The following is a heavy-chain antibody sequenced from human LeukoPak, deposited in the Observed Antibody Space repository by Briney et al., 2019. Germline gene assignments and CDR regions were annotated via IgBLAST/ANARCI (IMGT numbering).Heavy chain of an antibody. J-gene: IGHJ4*02. CDR1: GFTFSSYG. CDR2: IWYDGSNK. Sequence: GGSLRLSCAASGFTFSSYGMHWVRQAPGKGLEWVAVIWYDGSNKYYADSVKGRFTISRDNSKNTLYLQMNSLRAEDTAVYYCAREGTPTRFRYSSSWAVIDYWGQGTLVTVSS. CDR3: AREGTPTRFRYSSSWAVIDY. V-gene: IGHV3-33*01. D-gene: IGHD6-13*01.